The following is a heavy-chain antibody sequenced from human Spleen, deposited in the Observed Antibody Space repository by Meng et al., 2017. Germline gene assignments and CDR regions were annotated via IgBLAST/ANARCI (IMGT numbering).Heavy chain of an antibody. CDR2: INHSGST. V-gene: IGHV4-34*01. CDR3: ARSIAAVPFDY. J-gene: IGHJ4*02. CDR1: GGSFSDYY. D-gene: IGHD6-13*01. Sequence: QGQLQQWGAGLLKPSETLSLTCVVSGGSFSDYYWSWIRQPPGKGLEWIGEINHSGSTNYNPSLKSRVTISVDTSKNQFSLKLSSVTAADTAVYYCARSIAAVPFDYWGQGTLVTASS.